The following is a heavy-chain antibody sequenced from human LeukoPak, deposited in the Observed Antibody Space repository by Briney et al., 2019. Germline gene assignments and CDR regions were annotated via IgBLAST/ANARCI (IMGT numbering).Heavy chain of an antibody. V-gene: IGHV3-30*18. D-gene: IGHD3-9*01. CDR2: ISYDGSNK. J-gene: IGHJ5*02. CDR1: GFTFSSYG. CDR3: AKGTKAHILTAYMRDRWFGP. Sequence: GGSLRLSCAASGFTFSSYGMHWVRQAPGKGLEWVAVISYDGSNKYYADSVKGRFTISRDNSKNTLYLQMNSLRAEDTAVYYCAKGTKAHILTAYMRDRWFGPWGQGTLVTVSS.